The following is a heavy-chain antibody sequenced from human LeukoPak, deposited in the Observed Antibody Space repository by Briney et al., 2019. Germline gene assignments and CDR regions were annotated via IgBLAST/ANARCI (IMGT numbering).Heavy chain of an antibody. J-gene: IGHJ5*02. CDR1: GGSISSSSYH. V-gene: IGHV4-39*02. Sequence: SETLSLTCTVSGGSISSSSYHWGWIRQPPGKGLEWIGSIYYSGSTHYNPSLKSRVTISVDTSKNHFSLKLSSVTAADTAVYYCARGRMAARLFRWFDPWGQGTLVTVSS. CDR3: ARGRMAARLFRWFDP. D-gene: IGHD6-6*01. CDR2: IYYSGST.